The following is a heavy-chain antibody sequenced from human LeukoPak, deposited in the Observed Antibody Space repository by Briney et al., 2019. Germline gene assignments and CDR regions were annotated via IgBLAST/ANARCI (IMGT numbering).Heavy chain of an antibody. D-gene: IGHD2-2*01. CDR2: ICSRGHTI. Sequence: GGSLRLSCAASGFTFSDYYMSWIRQAPGKGLEWLSYICSRGHTIYYADSVKGRFTISRDNAKNSLYLQMNSLRAEDTAVYYCARDGSRYCSSRSCYSGYYYYGMDVWGQGTTVTVSS. CDR1: GFTFSDYY. J-gene: IGHJ6*02. V-gene: IGHV3-11*01. CDR3: ARDGSRYCSSRSCYSGYYYYGMDV.